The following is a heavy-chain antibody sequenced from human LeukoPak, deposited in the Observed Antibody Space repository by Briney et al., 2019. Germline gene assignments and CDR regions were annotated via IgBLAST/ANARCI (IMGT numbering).Heavy chain of an antibody. D-gene: IGHD2-2*01. Sequence: GASVKVSCTASGYIFTGYYMHWVRQAPGQGLEWMGWINPNSGGTSYAQKFRGRVTMTRDTSISTAYMELSRLRSDDTAVYYCAREDCSTTTCLKAFDIWGQGTMVTVS. CDR3: AREDCSTTTCLKAFDI. CDR2: INPNSGGT. J-gene: IGHJ3*02. CDR1: GYIFTGYY. V-gene: IGHV1-2*02.